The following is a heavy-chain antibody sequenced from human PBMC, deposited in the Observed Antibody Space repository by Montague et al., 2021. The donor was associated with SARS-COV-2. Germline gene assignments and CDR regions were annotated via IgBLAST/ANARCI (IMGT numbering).Heavy chain of an antibody. Sequence: SETLSLTCTVSGSSISSSSYYWGWIRQPPGKGLEWIGSIYYSGSTYYNPSLESRVTISADTSKNHFSLKLRSVTAADTAVYYCAREISGPDYFDYWGQGTLVTVSS. CDR1: GSSISSSSYY. CDR2: IYYSGST. V-gene: IGHV4-39*07. D-gene: IGHD3-10*01. J-gene: IGHJ4*02. CDR3: AREISGPDYFDY.